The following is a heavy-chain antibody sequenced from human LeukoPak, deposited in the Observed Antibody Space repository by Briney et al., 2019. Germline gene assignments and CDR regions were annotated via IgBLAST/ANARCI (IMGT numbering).Heavy chain of an antibody. CDR2: IIPIFGTA. J-gene: IGHJ5*02. Sequence: GASVKVSCKASGGTFSSYAISWVRQAPGQGLEWMGGIIPIFGTANYAQKFQGRVTITADESTSTAYMELRSLRSDDTAVYYCARELVQDYYDSSVTNWFDPWGQGTLVTVSS. CDR1: GGTFSSYA. V-gene: IGHV1-69*13. CDR3: ARELVQDYYDSSVTNWFDP. D-gene: IGHD3-22*01.